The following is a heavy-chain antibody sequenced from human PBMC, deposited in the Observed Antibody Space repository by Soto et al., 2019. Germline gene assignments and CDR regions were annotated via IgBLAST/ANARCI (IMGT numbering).Heavy chain of an antibody. J-gene: IGHJ5*02. Sequence: GGSLSLSCAASGFTFSNYAMSWVRQAPGKGLEWVSSISTSGGSTYYADPVKGRFAISRDNSRNTLYLQVNSLRAEDTAVYYCAKAGGSSTSNWFDPWGHGTLVTVSS. D-gene: IGHD2-2*01. CDR3: AKAGGSSTSNWFDP. V-gene: IGHV3-23*01. CDR1: GFTFSNYA. CDR2: ISTSGGST.